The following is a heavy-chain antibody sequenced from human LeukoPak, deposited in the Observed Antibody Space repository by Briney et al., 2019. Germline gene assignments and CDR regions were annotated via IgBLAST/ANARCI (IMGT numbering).Heavy chain of an antibody. CDR2: IYYSGST. CDR3: ARTANYYYYYMDV. Sequence: SGTLSLTCTVSGGSISSSSYYWGWIRQSPGKGLEWIGNIYYSGSTYYNPSLKSRVTVSVDTSKNQFSLKLSSVTAADTAVYYCARTANYYYYYMDVWGKGTTVIVSS. CDR1: GGSISSSSYY. V-gene: IGHV4-39*07. J-gene: IGHJ6*03.